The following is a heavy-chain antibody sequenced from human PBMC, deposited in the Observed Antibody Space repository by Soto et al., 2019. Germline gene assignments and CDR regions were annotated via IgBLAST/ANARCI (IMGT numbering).Heavy chain of an antibody. CDR3: AKNGDYVGRSNFDY. J-gene: IGHJ4*02. D-gene: IGHD4-17*01. CDR2: ISGSGGST. Sequence: GGSLRPSCAASGFTLSSYAMSWVRQAPGKGLEWVSAISGSGGSTYYADSVKGRFTISRDNSKNTLYLQMNSLRAEDTAVYYCAKNGDYVGRSNFDYWGQGTLVTVSS. V-gene: IGHV3-23*01. CDR1: GFTLSSYA.